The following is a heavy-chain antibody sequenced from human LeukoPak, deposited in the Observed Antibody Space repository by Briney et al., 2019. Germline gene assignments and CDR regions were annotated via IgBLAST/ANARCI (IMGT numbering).Heavy chain of an antibody. CDR1: GFTFSIYA. V-gene: IGHV3-23*01. J-gene: IGHJ4*02. Sequence: PGGSLRLSCAASGFTFSIYAMSWVRQAPGKGLEWVSLISGSGDSTYYADSVKGRFTISRDNSKNTLYLQMNSLRAEDTAVYYCAKDLYGDYGDDYWGQGILVTVSS. CDR3: AKDLYGDYGDDY. CDR2: ISGSGDST. D-gene: IGHD4-17*01.